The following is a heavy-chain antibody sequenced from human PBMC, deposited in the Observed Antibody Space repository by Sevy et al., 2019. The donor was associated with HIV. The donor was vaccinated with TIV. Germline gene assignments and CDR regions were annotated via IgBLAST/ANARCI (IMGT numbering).Heavy chain of an antibody. CDR1: GYTLAKFS. CDR3: ATTNDYYDSSGYPFDS. Sequence: ASVKVSCKVSGYTLAKFSIHWVRQAPGKGLEWMTSFDPEDGDPEDGKTIYAQKFQARVTMTEDTSTDTAYMELSSLRSDDTAVYYCATTNDYYDSSGYPFDSWGQGTLVTVSS. V-gene: IGHV1-24*01. CDR2: FDPEDGDPEDGKT. D-gene: IGHD3-22*01. J-gene: IGHJ4*02.